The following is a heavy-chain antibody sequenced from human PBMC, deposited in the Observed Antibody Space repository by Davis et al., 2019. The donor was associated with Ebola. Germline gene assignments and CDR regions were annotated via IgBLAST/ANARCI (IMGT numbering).Heavy chain of an antibody. D-gene: IGHD3-16*01. CDR2: IKEDGSEK. J-gene: IGHJ6*03. CDR1: RPSSSSYW. V-gene: IGHV3-7*03. Sequence: PGGSLRLSCAASRPSSSSYWMSCVSQVPGKGLEWVASIKEDGSEKYFVDSAKGRFTISRDNAKNSLYLEMNSLRVEDTAVYYGARGRFYMGVWGQGTTVTVSS. CDR3: ARGRFYMGV.